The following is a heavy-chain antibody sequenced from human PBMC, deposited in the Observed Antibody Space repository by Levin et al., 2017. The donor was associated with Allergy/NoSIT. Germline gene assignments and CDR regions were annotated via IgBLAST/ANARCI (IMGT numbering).Heavy chain of an antibody. CDR2: IYFTGPT. J-gene: IGHJ5*02. CDR1: GGSIRSGSYY. CDR3: ARAVKAAGWVGFDP. D-gene: IGHD6-13*01. V-gene: IGHV4-39*01. Sequence: SQTPSLPCTVSGGSIRSGSYYWAWIRQAPGKGLEWIGHIYFTGPTYYNPSLKSRVTISVDTSNNQFSLELTSVTAADTAVFYCARAVKAAGWVGFDPWGPGTPVTVSS.